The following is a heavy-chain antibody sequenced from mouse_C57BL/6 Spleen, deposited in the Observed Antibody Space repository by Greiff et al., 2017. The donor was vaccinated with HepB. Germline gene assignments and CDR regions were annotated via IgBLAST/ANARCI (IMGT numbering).Heavy chain of an antibody. CDR1: GFTFSDYG. V-gene: IGHV5-17*01. D-gene: IGHD1-1*01. J-gene: IGHJ3*01. CDR3: ARVYYYGSSYSWFAY. Sequence: EVKLVESGGGLVKPGGSLKLSCAASGFTFSDYGMHWVRQAPEKGLEWVAYISSGSSTIYYADTVKGRFTISRDNAKNTLFLQMTSLRSEDTAMYYCARVYYYGSSYSWFAYWGQGTLVTVSA. CDR2: ISSGSSTI.